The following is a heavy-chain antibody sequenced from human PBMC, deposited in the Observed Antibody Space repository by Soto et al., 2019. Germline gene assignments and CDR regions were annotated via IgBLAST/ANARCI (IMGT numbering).Heavy chain of an antibody. Sequence: ASVKVSCKAAGGTFSSYTISWVRQAPGQGLEWMGRIIPILGIANYAQKFQGRVTITADKSTSTAYMELSSLRSEDTAVYYCAAGIVVVPAAIGALDIRGQGTMVTGSS. CDR3: AAGIVVVPAAIGALDI. CDR1: GGTFSSYT. D-gene: IGHD2-2*01. CDR2: IIPILGIA. J-gene: IGHJ3*02. V-gene: IGHV1-69*02.